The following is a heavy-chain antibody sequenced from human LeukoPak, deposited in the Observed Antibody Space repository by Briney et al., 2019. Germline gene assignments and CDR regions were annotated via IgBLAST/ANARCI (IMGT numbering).Heavy chain of an antibody. D-gene: IGHD2-15*01. V-gene: IGHV3-21*01. CDR1: GFTFSSYS. Sequence: GGSLRLSCAASGFTFSSYSMNWVRQAPGKGLEWVSSISSSSSYIYYADSVKGRFTISRDNAKNSLYLQMNSLRAEDTAVYYCATVGLISRLNWFDPWGQGTLVTVSS. J-gene: IGHJ5*02. CDR2: ISSSSSYI. CDR3: ATVGLISRLNWFDP.